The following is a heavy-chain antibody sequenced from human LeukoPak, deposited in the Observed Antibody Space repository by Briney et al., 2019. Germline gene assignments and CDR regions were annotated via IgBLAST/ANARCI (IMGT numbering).Heavy chain of an antibody. J-gene: IGHJ4*02. Sequence: GGSLRLSCVDSGFTFSTYWMIWVRQAPGKGLEWVANIKYDGSEKYYVDSVKGRFTISRDNAKNSLYLQMNNLRAKDTAVYYCARDSGLSGYDLLDYWGQGTLVTVSS. CDR3: ARDSGLSGYDLLDY. CDR2: IKYDGSEK. CDR1: GFTFSTYW. D-gene: IGHD5-12*01. V-gene: IGHV3-7*01.